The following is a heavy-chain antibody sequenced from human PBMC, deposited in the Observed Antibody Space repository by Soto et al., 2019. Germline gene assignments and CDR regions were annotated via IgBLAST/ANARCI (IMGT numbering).Heavy chain of an antibody. D-gene: IGHD4-17*01. V-gene: IGHV4-30-2*01. CDR1: GGSISSGDYS. J-gene: IGHJ6*02. Sequence: PSETLSLTCAVSGGSISSGDYSWNWIRQPPGKGLEWIGYIYYGGSTYYNPSLQSRVTMSVDTSKNQFSLKLSSVTAADTAVYYCARDLGGASYYYYGMDVWGQGTTVTVSS. CDR2: IYYGGST. CDR3: ARDLGGASYYYYGMDV.